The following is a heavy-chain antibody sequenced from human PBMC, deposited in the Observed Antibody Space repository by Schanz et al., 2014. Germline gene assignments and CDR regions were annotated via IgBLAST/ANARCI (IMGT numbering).Heavy chain of an antibody. CDR3: ARDDGFSSG. V-gene: IGHV1-2*02. J-gene: IGHJ4*02. D-gene: IGHD6-19*01. Sequence: QVRLVQSGAEVKKPGASVKVSCKASGYTFIDYSLNWVRQAPGQGLEWMGWINPGSGDTKYSPKFQGRVTMTRDTSITTAYMELNRLTYDDTAVYYCARDDGFSSGWGQGTLVTVSS. CDR1: GYTFIDYS. CDR2: INPGSGDT.